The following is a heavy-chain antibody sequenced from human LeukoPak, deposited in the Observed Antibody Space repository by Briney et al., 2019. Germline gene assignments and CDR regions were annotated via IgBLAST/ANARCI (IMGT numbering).Heavy chain of an antibody. CDR3: ARGARISEVAPQCNWFDP. V-gene: IGHV1-3*01. D-gene: IGHD2-15*01. J-gene: IGHJ5*02. CDR2: VNAGNGNT. CDR1: GYTFTSYA. Sequence: GASVKVSCKASGYTFTSYAMHWVRQAPGQRLEWMGWVNAGNGNTKYSQKFQGRVTITRDTSASTAYMELSSLRSEDTAVYYCARGARISEVAPQCNWFDPWGQGTLVTVSS.